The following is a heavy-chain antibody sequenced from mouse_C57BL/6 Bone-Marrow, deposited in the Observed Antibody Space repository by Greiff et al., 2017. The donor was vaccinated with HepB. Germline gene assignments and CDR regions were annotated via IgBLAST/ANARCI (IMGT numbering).Heavy chain of an antibody. V-gene: IGHV7-1*01. CDR1: GFTFSDFY. Sequence: VQLMESGGGLVQSGRSLRLSCATSGFTFSDFYMEWVRQAPGKGLEWIAASRNKANDYTTEYSASVKGRFIVSRDTSQSILYLQMNALRAEDTAIYYCTRDRYYSSSYAMDYWGQGTSVTVSS. J-gene: IGHJ4*01. CDR2: SRNKANDYTT. CDR3: TRDRYYSSSYAMDY. D-gene: IGHD1-1*01.